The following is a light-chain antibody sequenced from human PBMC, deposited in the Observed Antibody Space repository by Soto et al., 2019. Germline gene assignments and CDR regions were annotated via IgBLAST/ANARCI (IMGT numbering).Light chain of an antibody. CDR1: QSVGSK. V-gene: IGKV3-15*01. J-gene: IGKJ1*01. Sequence: EILMTQSPATLAASPGERATLSCRASQSVGSKLAWYQQKPGQPPRLVMFDASIRATGVPARFSGGGAGTEFTLTISRLQSEDFALYYSQQYEKWPPTTFGQGTKVEIK. CDR2: DAS. CDR3: QQYEKWPPTT.